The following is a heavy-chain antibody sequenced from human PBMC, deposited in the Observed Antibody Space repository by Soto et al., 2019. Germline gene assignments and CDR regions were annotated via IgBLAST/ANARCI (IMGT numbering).Heavy chain of an antibody. CDR1: GGTFSSYA. V-gene: IGHV1-69*13. D-gene: IGHD6-6*01. J-gene: IGHJ3*02. CDR2: IIPIFGTA. Sequence: GASVKVSCKASGGTFSSYAISRVRQAPGQGLEWMGGIIPIFGTANYAQKFQGRVTITADESTSTAYMELSSLRSEDTAVYYCARDRSLAARDAFDIWGQGTMVTVSS. CDR3: ARDRSLAARDAFDI.